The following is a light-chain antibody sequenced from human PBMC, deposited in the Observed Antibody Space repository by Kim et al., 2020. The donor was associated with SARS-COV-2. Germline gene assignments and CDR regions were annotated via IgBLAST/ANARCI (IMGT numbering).Light chain of an antibody. CDR1: QNINNNY. CDR3: QQYGSSPTT. V-gene: IGKV3-20*01. Sequence: EIVLTQSPDTLSLSPGERATLSCRASQNINNNYLAWYQQKPGQAPRLLIYGASSRATGIPDRFSGSGSGTDFTLTISRLEPEDFAVYYCQQYGSSPTTFGQGTKLEI. J-gene: IGKJ2*01. CDR2: GAS.